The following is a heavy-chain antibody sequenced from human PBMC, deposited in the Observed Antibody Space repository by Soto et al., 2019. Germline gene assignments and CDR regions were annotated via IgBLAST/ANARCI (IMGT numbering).Heavy chain of an antibody. Sequence: SETLSLTCTVSGGSISSGGYYWSWIRQHPGKGLEWIGYIYYSGSTFHNPSLRSRVTISVDTSKNQFSLKLTSVTAADTAVYYCGRDILWFGDPGQVYYYYYGMDVWGQGTTVTVSS. V-gene: IGHV4-31*03. CDR1: GGSISSGGYY. CDR3: GRDILWFGDPGQVYYYYYGMDV. J-gene: IGHJ6*02. CDR2: IYYSGST. D-gene: IGHD3-10*01.